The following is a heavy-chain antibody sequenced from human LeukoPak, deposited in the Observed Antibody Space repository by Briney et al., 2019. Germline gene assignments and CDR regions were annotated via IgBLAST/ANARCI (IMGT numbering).Heavy chain of an antibody. V-gene: IGHV4-59*08. J-gene: IGHJ3*02. D-gene: IGHD5-12*01. CDR2: IYYSEST. Sequence: SETLSLTCTVSGASISSYYWSWIRQPPGKGLEWIGYIYYSESTNHNPSLKSRVTISVDTSKNQFSLKLSSVTAADTAVYYCARHWVGYDSYSFDIWGQGTMVTVSS. CDR3: ARHWVGYDSYSFDI. CDR1: GASISSYY.